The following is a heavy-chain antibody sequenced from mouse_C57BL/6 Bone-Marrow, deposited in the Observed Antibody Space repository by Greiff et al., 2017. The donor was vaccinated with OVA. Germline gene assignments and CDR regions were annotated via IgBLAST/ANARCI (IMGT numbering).Heavy chain of an antibody. D-gene: IGHD2-4*01. CDR2: IDPENGDT. Sequence: EVQLQQSGAELVRPGASVKLSCTASGFNIKDDYMHWVKQRPEQGLEWIGWIDPENGDTEYASKFQGKATITADTSSNTAYLQLSSLTSEDTAVYYCTTPYDYDGYFDYWGQGTTLTVSS. CDR3: TTPYDYDGYFDY. J-gene: IGHJ2*01. V-gene: IGHV14-4*01. CDR1: GFNIKDDY.